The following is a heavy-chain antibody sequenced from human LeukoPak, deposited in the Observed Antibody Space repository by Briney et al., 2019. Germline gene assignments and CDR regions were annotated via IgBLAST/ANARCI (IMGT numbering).Heavy chain of an antibody. D-gene: IGHD1-1*01. J-gene: IGHJ4*02. CDR2: IYNDGST. Sequence: SETLSLTCTVSGGSIRSYYWSWIRQPAGKGPEWIGRIYNDGSTNYNPSLKSRVTMSVDTSKNRFSLKLSSVTAADTAVYYCANTKGYFDYWGQGTLVTVSS. CDR1: GGSIRSYY. CDR3: ANTKGYFDY. V-gene: IGHV4-4*07.